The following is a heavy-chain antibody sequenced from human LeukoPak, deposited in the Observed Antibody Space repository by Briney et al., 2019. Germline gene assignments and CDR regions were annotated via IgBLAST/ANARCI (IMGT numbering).Heavy chain of an antibody. CDR2: ISSSGSTI. CDR3: ARVSSTVTTVDY. D-gene: IGHD4-17*01. J-gene: IGHJ4*02. V-gene: IGHV3-48*03. CDR1: GFTFSSYE. Sequence: GGSLRLSCAAPGFTFSSYEMYWVRQAPGKGLGWVSYISSSGSTIYYADSVKGRFTISRDNAKNSLYLQMNSLRAEDTAVYYCARVSSTVTTVDYWGQGTLVTVSS.